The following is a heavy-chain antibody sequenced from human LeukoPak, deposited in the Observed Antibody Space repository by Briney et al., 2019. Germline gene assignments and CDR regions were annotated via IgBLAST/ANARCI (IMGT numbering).Heavy chain of an antibody. Sequence: ASVKVSCKAAGSTFTSYYMRWVRQAPGQGLEWMGMINPSGGSTNYAQKFQGRVTMTRDTSTSTVYMELSSLRSEDTAVYYCTRGAAAGTYWGQGTLVTVSS. CDR3: TRGAAAGTY. D-gene: IGHD6-13*01. CDR2: INPSGGST. J-gene: IGHJ4*02. V-gene: IGHV1-46*03. CDR1: GSTFTSYY.